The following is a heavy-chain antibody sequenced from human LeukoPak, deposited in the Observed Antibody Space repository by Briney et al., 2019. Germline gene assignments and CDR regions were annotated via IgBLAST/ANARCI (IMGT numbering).Heavy chain of an antibody. D-gene: IGHD3-10*01. CDR1: GFTVSSNY. Sequence: PGGSLRLSCAASGFTVSSNYMNWVRQAPGKGLEWVSYISSGSTTIYYADSVKGRFTISRDNAKNSLYLQMNSLRDEDTAVYYCARAFGELLPPDYWGQGTLVTVSS. V-gene: IGHV3-48*02. CDR2: ISSGSTTI. J-gene: IGHJ4*02. CDR3: ARAFGELLPPDY.